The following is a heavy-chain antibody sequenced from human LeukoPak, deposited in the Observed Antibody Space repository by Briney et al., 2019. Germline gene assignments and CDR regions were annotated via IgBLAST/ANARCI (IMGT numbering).Heavy chain of an antibody. J-gene: IGHJ4*02. Sequence: GGSLRLSCAASGFTFSSYSMSWVRQAPGKGLEWVSIISDSGANTYYADSVRGRFTISRDNSKNTLYLQMNSLRAEDTAVYYCAKVGTRITIFGVVYYFDYWGQGTLVTVSS. CDR1: GFTFSSYS. CDR2: ISDSGANT. V-gene: IGHV3-23*01. CDR3: AKVGTRITIFGVVYYFDY. D-gene: IGHD3-3*01.